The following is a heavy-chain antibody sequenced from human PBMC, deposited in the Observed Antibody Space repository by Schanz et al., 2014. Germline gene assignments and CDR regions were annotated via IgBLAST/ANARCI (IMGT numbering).Heavy chain of an antibody. CDR1: GFIFSSYG. CDR3: ARVRRRIATPSTPSFRNYYYYAMDG. Sequence: QVQLVESGGGVVQPGRSLRLSCAASGFIFSSYGLHWVRQAPGKGLEWVAFIWYDGSNKYYADSVKGRFTISRDNSKNTLYLQMNSLRAEDTSVYFCARVRRRIATPSTPSFRNYYYYAMDGWGQGTTVTVSS. J-gene: IGHJ6*02. CDR2: IWYDGSNK. D-gene: IGHD6-13*01. V-gene: IGHV3-33*01.